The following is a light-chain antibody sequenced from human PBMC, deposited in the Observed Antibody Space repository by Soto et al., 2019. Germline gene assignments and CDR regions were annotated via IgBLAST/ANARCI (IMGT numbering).Light chain of an antibody. CDR3: QQLLSYPIT. J-gene: IGKJ5*01. V-gene: IGKV1-5*01. CDR1: QSISSW. CDR2: AAS. Sequence: DIQMTQSPSTLAASVGDRVSITCRASQSISSWLAWYQQKPGKAPKLLIYAASTLQSGVPLSFSGSGSGTSFTLTISSLQPEDFATYYCQQLLSYPITFGQGTRLEIK.